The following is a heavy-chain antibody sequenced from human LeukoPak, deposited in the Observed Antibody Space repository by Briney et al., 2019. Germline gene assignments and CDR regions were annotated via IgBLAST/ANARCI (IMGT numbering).Heavy chain of an antibody. V-gene: IGHV4-59*08. CDR3: ARHRAYSSSSPFDY. D-gene: IGHD6-6*01. CDR2: IYYTGST. J-gene: IGHJ4*02. Sequence: SETLSLTCSVSGGSISSLYWSWIRQPPGKGLEWTGYIYYTGSTNYNPSLKSRVTMFVDMSKNQFSLRLSSVTAADTAVYYCARHRAYSSSSPFDYWGQGTLVTVSS. CDR1: GGSISSLY.